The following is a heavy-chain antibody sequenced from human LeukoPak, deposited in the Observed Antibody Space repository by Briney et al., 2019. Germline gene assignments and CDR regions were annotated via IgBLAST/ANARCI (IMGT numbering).Heavy chain of an antibody. Sequence: GGSLRLSCAASGFTFSSYGMHWVRQAPGKGLEWVATVSGSGDRMYHADSVKGRFTISRDNSKNTIYLQMNSLRAEDTALYYCAKAAAAPGFDFWGQGTLVTVSS. CDR3: AKAAAAPGFDF. CDR2: VSGSGDRM. V-gene: IGHV3-23*01. CDR1: GFTFSSYG. J-gene: IGHJ4*02. D-gene: IGHD6-13*01.